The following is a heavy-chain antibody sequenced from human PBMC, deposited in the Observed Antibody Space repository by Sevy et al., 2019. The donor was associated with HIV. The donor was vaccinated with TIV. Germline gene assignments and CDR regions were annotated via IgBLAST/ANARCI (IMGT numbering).Heavy chain of an antibody. CDR1: GFPFSNYA. J-gene: IGHJ6*02. CDR3: ARPRANYVDHYFFYAMDV. CDR2: LIGGGSRT. D-gene: IGHD4-17*01. V-gene: IGHV3-23*01. Sequence: GGSLRLSCAASGFPFSNYAMSWVRQAPGKGLEWVSTLIGGGSRTYYADSVTGRFIISRDNSRNTLYLQMNSLRAEDTAIYYCARPRANYVDHYFFYAMDVWGQGTTVTVSS.